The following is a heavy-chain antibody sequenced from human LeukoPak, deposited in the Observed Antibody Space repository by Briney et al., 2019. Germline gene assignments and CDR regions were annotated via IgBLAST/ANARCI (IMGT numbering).Heavy chain of an antibody. CDR2: IKQDGSEK. CDR1: GFIFSSYW. V-gene: IGHV3-7*01. D-gene: IGHD6-13*01. Sequence: GSLRLSCAASGFIFSSYWMSWVRQAPGKGLEWVANIKQDGSEKYYVDSVKGRFTISRDNAKNSLYLQMNSLRAEDTAVYYCAREGAAAASFDYWGQGTLVTVSS. J-gene: IGHJ4*02. CDR3: AREGAAAASFDY.